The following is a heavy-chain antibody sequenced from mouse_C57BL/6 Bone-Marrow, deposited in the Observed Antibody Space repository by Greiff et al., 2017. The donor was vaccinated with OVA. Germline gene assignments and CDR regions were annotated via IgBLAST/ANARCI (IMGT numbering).Heavy chain of an antibody. Sequence: EVKLVESGEGLVKPGGSLKLSCAASGFTFSSYAMSWVRQTPEKRLEWVAYISSGGDYIYYADTVKGRFTISRDNARNTLYLQMSSLKSEDTAMYYCTRGATTVVMDYWGQGTSVTVSS. D-gene: IGHD1-1*01. J-gene: IGHJ4*01. CDR2: ISSGGDYI. CDR3: TRGATTVVMDY. CDR1: GFTFSSYA. V-gene: IGHV5-9-1*02.